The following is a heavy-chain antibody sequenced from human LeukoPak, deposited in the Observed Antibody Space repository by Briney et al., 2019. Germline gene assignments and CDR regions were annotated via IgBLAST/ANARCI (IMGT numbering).Heavy chain of an antibody. CDR1: GFTFSSYA. J-gene: IGHJ4*02. V-gene: IGHV3-30*01. CDR3: ASETVYDSSGYDY. CDR2: ISYDGSNK. Sequence: PGGSLRLSCAASGFTFSSYAMHWVRQAPGKGLEWVAVISYDGSNKYYADSVKGRFTISRDNSKNTLHLQMNSLRAEDTAVYYCASETVYDSSGYDYWGQGTLVTVSS. D-gene: IGHD3-22*01.